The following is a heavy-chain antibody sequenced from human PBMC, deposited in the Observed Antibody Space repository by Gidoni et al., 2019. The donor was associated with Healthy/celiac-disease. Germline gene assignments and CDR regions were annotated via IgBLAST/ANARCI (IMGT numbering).Heavy chain of an antibody. Sequence: EVQLLESGGGLAQPGGSLRLSCAASGFTFSSYAMGWVRQAPGKGLEWVAAISGSGGSTYYADSGKGRFTISRDNSKNTLYLQMNSLRAEDTAVYYCAKSPKRGATVTTPFGYWGQGTLVTVSS. J-gene: IGHJ4*02. CDR2: ISGSGGST. D-gene: IGHD4-17*01. CDR1: GFTFSSYA. CDR3: AKSPKRGATVTTPFGY. V-gene: IGHV3-23*01.